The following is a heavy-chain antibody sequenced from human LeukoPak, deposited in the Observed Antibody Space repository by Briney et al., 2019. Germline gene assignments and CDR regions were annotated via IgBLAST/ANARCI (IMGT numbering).Heavy chain of an antibody. J-gene: IGHJ4*02. Sequence: SETLSLTCAVYGGSFSGYYWSWIRQPPGKGLEGIGEINHSGSTNYKPSLTSRGTISVETSKNQFSLKLSSVTAADTAVYYCARRDSYSSGYYYFDYWGQGTLVTVSS. V-gene: IGHV4-34*01. CDR1: GGSFSGYY. CDR3: ARRDSYSSGYYYFDY. CDR2: INHSGST. D-gene: IGHD3-22*01.